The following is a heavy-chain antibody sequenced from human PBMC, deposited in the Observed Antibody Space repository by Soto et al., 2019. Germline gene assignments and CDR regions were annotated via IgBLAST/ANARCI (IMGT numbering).Heavy chain of an antibody. CDR2: MAFDGTYK. CDR3: ATALTNSNGGRAI. V-gene: IGHV3-30*01. Sequence: QVQLLESGGGVAPPGRSLRLAGAASGFSFSQHAMHWVRQAPGKGLEWVAVMAFDGTYKHYADSVRGRFTISRDNSKNTRFLQRDSLRPADTGAYYCATALTNSNGGRAIWG. CDR1: GFSFSQHA. D-gene: IGHD2-8*01. J-gene: IGHJ6*01.